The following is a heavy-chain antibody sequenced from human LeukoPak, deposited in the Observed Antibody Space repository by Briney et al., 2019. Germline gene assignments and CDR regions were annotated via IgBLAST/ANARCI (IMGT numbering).Heavy chain of an antibody. D-gene: IGHD3-9*01. CDR2: INHSGST. J-gene: IGHJ4*02. CDR3: ARERPSYYDILTGYYPRSLPYYFDY. Sequence: PSETLSLTCAVYGGSFSGYYWSWIRRPPGKGLEWIGEINHSGSTNYNPSLKSRVTISVDTSKNQFSLKLSSVTAADTAVYYCARERPSYYDILTGYYPRSLPYYFDYWGQGTLVTVSS. CDR1: GGSFSGYY. V-gene: IGHV4-34*01.